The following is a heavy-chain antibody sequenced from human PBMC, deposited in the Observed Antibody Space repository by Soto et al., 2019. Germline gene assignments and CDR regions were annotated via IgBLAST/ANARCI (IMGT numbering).Heavy chain of an antibody. V-gene: IGHV1-8*01. CDR2: MNPNSGNT. CDR3: ASEYWNDVAFDI. Sequence: ASVKVSCKASGYTFTSYDINWVRQATGQGLEWMGWMNPNSGNTGYAQKFQGRVTMTRNTSVSTAYMELSSLRSEDTAVYYCASEYWNDVAFDIWGQGTMVTVSS. D-gene: IGHD1-1*01. CDR1: GYTFTSYD. J-gene: IGHJ3*02.